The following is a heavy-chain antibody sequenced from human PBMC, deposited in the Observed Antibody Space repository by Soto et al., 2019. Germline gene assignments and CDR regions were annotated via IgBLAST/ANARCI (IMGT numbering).Heavy chain of an antibody. CDR3: ARGGDYGSGSLGGSYYYGMDV. D-gene: IGHD3-10*01. CDR2: IYYSGST. Sequence: SETLSLNCTVSGGSISSYYRSWIRQPPGKGLEWIGYIYYSGSTNYNPSLKSRVTISVDTSKNQFSLKLSSVTAADTAVYYCARGGDYGSGSLGGSYYYGMDVWGRGTTVTVSS. CDR1: GGSISSYY. J-gene: IGHJ6*02. V-gene: IGHV4-59*01.